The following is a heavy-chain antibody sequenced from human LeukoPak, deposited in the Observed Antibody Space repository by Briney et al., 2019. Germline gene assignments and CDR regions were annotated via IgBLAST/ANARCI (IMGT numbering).Heavy chain of an antibody. V-gene: IGHV4-30-2*02. J-gene: IGHJ5*02. CDR3: ASLNNVWGSYRPVGWFDP. CDR2: IYHSGST. D-gene: IGHD3-16*02. CDR1: GGSISSGGYS. Sequence: PSETLSLTCAVSGGSISSGGYSWSWIRQPPGKGLEWIGYIYHSGSTYYNPSLKSRVTISVDTSKNQFSLKLSSVTAADTAVYYCASLNNVWGSYRPVGWFDPWGQGTLVTVSS.